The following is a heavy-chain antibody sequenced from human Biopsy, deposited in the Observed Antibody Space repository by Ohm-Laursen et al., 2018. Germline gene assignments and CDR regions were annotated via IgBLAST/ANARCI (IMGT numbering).Heavy chain of an antibody. D-gene: IGHD4-23*01. CDR2: IYYSGTT. CDR3: ARRPYGGTRYWYFDL. Sequence: SDTLSLTCTASGGSVSSGGFYWSWIRQHPGKGLEWIGYIYYSGTTYYNPSLKSLVTISVDTSKNQSSLKLNSVTAADTAVYYCARRPYGGTRYWYFDLWGRGTLVTVSS. J-gene: IGHJ2*01. V-gene: IGHV4-31*01. CDR1: GGSVSSGGFY.